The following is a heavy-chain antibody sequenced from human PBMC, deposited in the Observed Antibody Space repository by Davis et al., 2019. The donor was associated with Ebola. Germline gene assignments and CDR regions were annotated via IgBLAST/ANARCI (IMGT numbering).Heavy chain of an antibody. CDR3: AAHSSYNASLETRALDY. D-gene: IGHD1-26*01. CDR1: GYSFYTYW. CDR2: IYPADFDI. Sequence: GESLKISCKASGYSFYTYWIGWVRQMPDKGLEWIGIIYPADFDIRYNPSFQGQVSISSDRSTNTVHLQCNSVEASDTAIYYCAAHSSYNASLETRALDYWGQGTLVTVYS. V-gene: IGHV5-51*01. J-gene: IGHJ4*02.